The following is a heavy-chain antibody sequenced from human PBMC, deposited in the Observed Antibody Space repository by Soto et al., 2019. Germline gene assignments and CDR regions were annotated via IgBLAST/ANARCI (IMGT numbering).Heavy chain of an antibody. V-gene: IGHV3-30*18. CDR3: AKDSQWLVHKVGYYYYGMDV. D-gene: IGHD6-19*01. Sequence: GGSLRLSCAASGFTFSSYGMHWVRQAPGKGLEWVAVISYDGSNKYYADSVKGRFTISRDNSKNTLYLQMNSLRAEDTAVYYCAKDSQWLVHKVGYYYYGMDVWGQGTTVTVSS. J-gene: IGHJ6*02. CDR1: GFTFSSYG. CDR2: ISYDGSNK.